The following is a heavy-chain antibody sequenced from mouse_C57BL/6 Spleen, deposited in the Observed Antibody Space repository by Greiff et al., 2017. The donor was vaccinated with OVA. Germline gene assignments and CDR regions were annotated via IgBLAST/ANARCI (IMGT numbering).Heavy chain of an antibody. CDR3: ASSRWGGAWFAY. V-gene: IGHV1-18*01. D-gene: IGHD1-1*02. J-gene: IGHJ3*01. Sequence: VQLQQSGPELVKPGASVKIPCKASGYTFTDYNMDWVKQSHGKSLEWIGDINPNNGGTIYNQKVKGKATLTVDKSSSTAYMELRSLTSEDTAVYYCASSRWGGAWFAYWGQGTLVTVSA. CDR2: INPNNGGT. CDR1: GYTFTDYN.